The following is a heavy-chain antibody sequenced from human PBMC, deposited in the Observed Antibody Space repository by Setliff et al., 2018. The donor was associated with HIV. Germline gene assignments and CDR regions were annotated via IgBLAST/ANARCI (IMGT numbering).Heavy chain of an antibody. CDR3: ARNAIQIMRWSPGDTWFDT. V-gene: IGHV1-2*02. J-gene: IGHJ5*02. CDR1: GYTLTDYY. CDR2: IMPDSGGT. D-gene: IGHD7-27*01. Sequence: ASVKVSCKASGYTLTDYYMHWVRQVPGRGLEWMGWIMPDSGGTDYAQKFRGRITMSRDASLITRTRDRPITTVYMELARLTSDDTAIYYCARNAIQIMRWSPGDTWFDTWGQGTLVTV.